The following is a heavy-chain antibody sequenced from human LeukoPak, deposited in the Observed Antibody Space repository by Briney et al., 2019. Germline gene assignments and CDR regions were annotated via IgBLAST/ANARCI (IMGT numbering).Heavy chain of an antibody. J-gene: IGHJ6*02. CDR3: ARGGPTPTGWFGELLPNFNDPYGMDA. CDR1: GYTFTSYG. CDR2: ISAYNGNT. D-gene: IGHD3-10*01. V-gene: IGHV1-18*01. Sequence: ASVKVSCKASGYTFTSYGISWVRQAPGQGLEWMGWISAYNGNTNYAQKLQGRVTMTTDTSTSTAYLELRSLRSDDTAVYYCARGGPTPTGWFGELLPNFNDPYGMDAWGQGTTVTVSS.